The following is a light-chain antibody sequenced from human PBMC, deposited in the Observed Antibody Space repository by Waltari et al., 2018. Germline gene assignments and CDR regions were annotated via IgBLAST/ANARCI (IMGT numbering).Light chain of an antibody. CDR2: ETS. CDR1: TGAVPSGHH. Sequence: QAVVTQEPAMTVSPGGTVTLPCGSSTGAVPSGHHPYWVQQKPGQAPRTLIYETSNKHSWTPDRFSGSLLGDKAALTLSSAQPEDEADYYCMVSNVGAQWKFGGGTKLTV. CDR3: MVSNVGAQWK. J-gene: IGLJ3*02. V-gene: IGLV7-46*01.